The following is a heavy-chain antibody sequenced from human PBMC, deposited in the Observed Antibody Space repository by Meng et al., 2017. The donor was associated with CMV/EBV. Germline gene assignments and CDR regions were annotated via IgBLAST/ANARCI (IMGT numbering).Heavy chain of an antibody. V-gene: IGHV4-59*01. CDR3: ARDRGVLRFLEWTHPRVDRGPVWFDP. CDR1: GGSTSSYY. CDR2: IYYSGST. D-gene: IGHD3-3*01. Sequence: PETLSLTCTVSGGSTSSYYWSWIRQPPGKGLEWIGYIYYSGSTNYNPSLKSRVTISVDTSKNQFSLKLSSVTAADTAVYYCARDRGVLRFLEWTHPRVDRGPVWFDPWGQGTLVTVSS. J-gene: IGHJ5*02.